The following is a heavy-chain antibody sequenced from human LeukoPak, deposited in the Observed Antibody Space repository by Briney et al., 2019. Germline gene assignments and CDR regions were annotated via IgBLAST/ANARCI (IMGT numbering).Heavy chain of an antibody. V-gene: IGHV4-34*01. Sequence: SETLSLTCAVYGGSFSGYYWSWIRQPPGKGLEWIGEINHSGSTNYNPSLKSRVTISVDTSKNQFSLKLSPVTAADTAVYYCARQSIVVVPAAMVDYYYMDVWGEGTTVTVSS. J-gene: IGHJ6*03. CDR1: GGSFSGYY. D-gene: IGHD2-2*01. CDR3: ARQSIVVVPAAMVDYYYMDV. CDR2: INHSGST.